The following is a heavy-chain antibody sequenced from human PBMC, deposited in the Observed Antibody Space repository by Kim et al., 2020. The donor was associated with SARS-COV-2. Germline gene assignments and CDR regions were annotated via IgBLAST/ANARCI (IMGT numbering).Heavy chain of an antibody. CDR2: ISYDGSSQ. CDR1: GFTFSTYP. J-gene: IGHJ4*02. Sequence: GGSLRLSCAASGFTFSTYPMHWVRQAPGKGLEWVAIISYDGSSQYYADSVKGRFTISRDNSKSTVDLQMNSLRVEDTAMYYCARSRDSVVLPPPHWGQGTLVTVSS. D-gene: IGHD2-15*01. CDR3: ARSRDSVVLPPPH. V-gene: IGHV3-30*04.